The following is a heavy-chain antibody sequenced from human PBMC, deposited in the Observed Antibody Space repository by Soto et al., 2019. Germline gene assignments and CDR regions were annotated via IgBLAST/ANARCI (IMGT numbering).Heavy chain of an antibody. CDR1: GHTFTSYD. J-gene: IGHJ4*02. D-gene: IGHD6-19*01. Sequence: ASVKVSCKASGHTFTSYDINWVRQATGQGREWMGWMNPNSGNTGYAQKFQGRVTMTRNTSISTAYMELSSLRSEDTAVYYCAIFSSYSRDWYYLRGFGYWGEGTLVTVSS. CDR3: AIFSSYSRDWYYLRGFGY. V-gene: IGHV1-8*01. CDR2: MNPNSGNT.